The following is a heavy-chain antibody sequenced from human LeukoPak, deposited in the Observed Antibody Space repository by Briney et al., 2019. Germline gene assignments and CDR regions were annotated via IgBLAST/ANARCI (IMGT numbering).Heavy chain of an antibody. V-gene: IGHV3-74*01. CDR2: ISPDGSST. J-gene: IGHJ4*02. Sequence: GESLRLSCAASGFTFSNSWPHWLRQAPGKGLVWVSRISPDGSSTNYADSVKGRFTISRDNAKNTLYLQMNSLRAEDTAVYYCARVTWGFDYWGQGTLVTVFS. D-gene: IGHD7-27*01. CDR1: GFTFSNSW. CDR3: ARVTWGFDY.